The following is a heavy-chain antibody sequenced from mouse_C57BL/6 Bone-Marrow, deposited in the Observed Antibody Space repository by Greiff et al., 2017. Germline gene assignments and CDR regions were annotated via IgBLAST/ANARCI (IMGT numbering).Heavy chain of an antibody. D-gene: IGHD2-5*01. CDR2: INPNNGGT. V-gene: IGHV1-18*01. J-gene: IGHJ4*01. Sequence: VQLQQSVPELVKPGASVKIPCKASGYTFTDYNMYWVKQSHGKSLEWIGDINPNNGGTIYNQKFKGKATLTVAKSSSTAYMELRSLTSEDAAVYYCARRNYSKVYYAMDYWGQGTSVTVSS. CDR3: ARRNYSKVYYAMDY. CDR1: GYTFTDYN.